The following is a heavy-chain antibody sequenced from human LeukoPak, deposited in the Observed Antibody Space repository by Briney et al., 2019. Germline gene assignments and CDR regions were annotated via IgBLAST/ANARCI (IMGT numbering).Heavy chain of an antibody. CDR2: IWSDGGKS. Sequence: GGSLRLSCAASGFTFSAYGMHWVRQAPGKGLEWVAVIWSDGGKSYNSDSVKGRFTISRDNSKNTLYMQMNSLRADDTAVYYCATDSIGPATDFDYWGQGTLVTVSS. V-gene: IGHV3-33*01. CDR3: ATDSIGPATDFDY. J-gene: IGHJ4*02. CDR1: GFTFSAYG. D-gene: IGHD2-2*01.